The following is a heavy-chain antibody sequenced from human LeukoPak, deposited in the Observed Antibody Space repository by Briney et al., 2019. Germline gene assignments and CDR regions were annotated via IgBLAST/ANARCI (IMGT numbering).Heavy chain of an antibody. D-gene: IGHD4-11*01. CDR2: ISGTGSTI. J-gene: IGHJ4*02. Sequence: GGSLRLSCAASGFTFSDHYVSWIRQAPGKGLEWASYISGTGSTIYYADSVKGRFTISRDNAKYSLYLQMNSLRAEDTAVYYCARLTTAVESWGQGILVTVSP. V-gene: IGHV3-11*01. CDR1: GFTFSDHY. CDR3: ARLTTAVES.